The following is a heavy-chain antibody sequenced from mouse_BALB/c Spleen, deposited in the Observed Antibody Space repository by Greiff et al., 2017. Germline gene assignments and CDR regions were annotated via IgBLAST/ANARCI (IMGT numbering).Heavy chain of an antibody. CDR3: TRNDGYAWFAD. CDR2: IDPETGGT. V-gene: IGHV1-15*01. J-gene: IGHJ3*01. Sequence: QVQLQQSGAELVRPGASVTLSCKASGYTFTDYEMHWVKQTPVHGLEWIGAIDPETGGTAYNQKFKGKATLTADKSSSTAYMELRSLTSEDSAVYYCTRNDGYAWFADWGQGTLVTVSA. CDR1: GYTFTDYE. D-gene: IGHD2-3*01.